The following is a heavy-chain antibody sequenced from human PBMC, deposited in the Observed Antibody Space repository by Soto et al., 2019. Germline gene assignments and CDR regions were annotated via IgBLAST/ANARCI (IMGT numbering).Heavy chain of an antibody. CDR1: GFTFSSYG. D-gene: IGHD3-10*01. Sequence: GGSLRLSCAASGFTFSSYGMHWVRQAPGKGLEWVAVIWHDGSYKRYVDSVKDRFIISRDNPKNTLFLQMNSLRAEDTAVYYCARDGGSGSYSVYFDYWGQGTLVTVSS. V-gene: IGHV3-33*01. CDR2: IWHDGSYK. J-gene: IGHJ4*02. CDR3: ARDGGSGSYSVYFDY.